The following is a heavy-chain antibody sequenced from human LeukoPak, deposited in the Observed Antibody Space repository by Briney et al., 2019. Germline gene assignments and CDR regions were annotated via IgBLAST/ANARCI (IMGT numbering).Heavy chain of an antibody. CDR3: ARSTEWFADY. J-gene: IGHJ4*02. Sequence: GGSLRLSCAASGFNFNVYSMNWVRQAPGKGLEWISYMTSDSNTIYYADSVRGRFTISRDNAKKSVYLELSNLRADATAMYYCARSTEWFADYWGQGTLVTVSS. V-gene: IGHV3-48*01. D-gene: IGHD3-3*01. CDR2: MTSDSNTI. CDR1: GFNFNVYS.